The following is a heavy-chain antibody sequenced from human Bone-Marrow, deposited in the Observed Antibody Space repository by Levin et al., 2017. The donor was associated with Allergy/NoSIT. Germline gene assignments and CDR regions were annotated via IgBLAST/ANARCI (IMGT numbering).Heavy chain of an antibody. CDR2: INPTDGRT. CDR3: ARGYFGSGNYYMYYFDY. Sequence: ASVKVSCKASGYTFTTYYIHWVRQAPGQGLEWIGLINPTDGRTNYAQKFQGRVTMTRDTSTTTISMELSSLRSEDTAVYYCARGYFGSGNYYMYYFDYWGQGALVTVSS. D-gene: IGHD3-10*01. CDR1: GYTFTTYY. J-gene: IGHJ4*02. V-gene: IGHV1-46*01.